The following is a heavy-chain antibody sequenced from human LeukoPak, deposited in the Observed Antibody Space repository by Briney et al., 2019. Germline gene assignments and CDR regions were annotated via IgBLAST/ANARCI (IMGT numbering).Heavy chain of an antibody. V-gene: IGHV3-21*04. CDR3: ITGAYSGWFGGP. CDR2: ISSSSSYI. Sequence: TPGGSLRLSCAASGFTFSNYNMNWVRQAPGKGLEWVSSISSSSSYITYADSVKGRFTISRDNAKNSLYLQMHSLRAEDTAVYYCITGAYSGWFGGPWGQGTLVTVSS. J-gene: IGHJ5*02. CDR1: GFTFSNYN. D-gene: IGHD6-19*01.